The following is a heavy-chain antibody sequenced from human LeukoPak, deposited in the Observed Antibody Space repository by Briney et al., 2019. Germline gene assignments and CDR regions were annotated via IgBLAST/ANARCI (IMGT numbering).Heavy chain of an antibody. D-gene: IGHD6-6*01. J-gene: IGHJ4*02. CDR3: ARRGGSSSRRSPIDY. CDR2: IKQDGSQR. V-gene: IGHV3-7*01. CDR1: GFTFSDYW. Sequence: GGSLRLSCTASGFTFSDYWMSWVRQAPGKGPEWVANIKQDGSQRYYVDSVRGRFTISGDNAKNSLFLQMNGLRAEDTAVYYCARRGGSSSRRSPIDYWGQGTLVTVSS.